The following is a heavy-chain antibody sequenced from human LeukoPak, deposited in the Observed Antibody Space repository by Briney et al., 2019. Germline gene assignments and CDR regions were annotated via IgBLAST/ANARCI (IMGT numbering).Heavy chain of an antibody. CDR1: GGTFSSYA. D-gene: IGHD1-26*01. CDR2: IIPIFGTA. Sequence: GASVKVSCKASGGTFSSYAISWVRQAPGQGLEWMGGIIPIFGTANYAQKFQGRVTITADESTSTAYMELSSLRSEDTAVYYCASPRLSGSYTGGNYYYYTDVWGKGTTVTVSS. J-gene: IGHJ6*03. CDR3: ASPRLSGSYTGGNYYYYTDV. V-gene: IGHV1-69*13.